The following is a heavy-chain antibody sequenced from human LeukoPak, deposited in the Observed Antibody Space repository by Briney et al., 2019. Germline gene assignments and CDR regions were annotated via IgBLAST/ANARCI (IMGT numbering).Heavy chain of an antibody. D-gene: IGHD3-3*01. J-gene: IGHJ3*02. CDR1: GFTFSDAW. CDR3: TTDRFAIFGVVITTADDAFDI. CDR2: IKSKTDGGTT. V-gene: IGHV3-15*01. Sequence: PGGSLRLSCAASGFTFSDAWMSWVRQAPGKGLEWVGRIKSKTDGGTTDYAAPVKGRFTISRDDSKNTLYLQMNSLKTEDTAVYYCTTDRFAIFGVVITTADDAFDIWGQGTMVTVSS.